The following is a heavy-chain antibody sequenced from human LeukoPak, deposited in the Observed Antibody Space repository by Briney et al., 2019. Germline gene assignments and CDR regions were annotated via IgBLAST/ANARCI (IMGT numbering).Heavy chain of an antibody. J-gene: IGHJ4*02. Sequence: SGGSLRLSCAASGFTFSSYSMNWVRQAPGKGLEWVSSISSSSSYIYYADSVKGRFTISRDNAKNSLYLQMNSLRAEDTAVYYCARDGGEAAAGDPLDYWGQGTLVTVSS. CDR1: GFTFSSYS. D-gene: IGHD6-13*01. V-gene: IGHV3-21*01. CDR3: ARDGGEAAAGDPLDY. CDR2: ISSSSSYI.